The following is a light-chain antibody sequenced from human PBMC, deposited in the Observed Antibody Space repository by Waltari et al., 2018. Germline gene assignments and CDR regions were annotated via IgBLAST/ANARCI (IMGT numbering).Light chain of an antibody. CDR1: QGIRNA. CDR2: AAS. V-gene: IGKV1-17*01. CDR3: QQRNSYPLT. Sequence: DIQMTQFPSSLSASVGDKVTITCRASQGIRNALAWYQQKPGKAPKLLIYAASSLQSGVPSRCGGSGSGTDFTLTISSLQPEDCAVYYCQQRNSYPLTFGGGTKVEIK. J-gene: IGKJ4*01.